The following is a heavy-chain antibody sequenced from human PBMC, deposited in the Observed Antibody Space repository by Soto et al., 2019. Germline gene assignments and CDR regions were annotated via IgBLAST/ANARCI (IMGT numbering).Heavy chain of an antibody. J-gene: IGHJ6*02. CDR1: GYSFTSYW. V-gene: IGHV5-51*01. CDR2: IYPGDSDT. Sequence: PGESLKISCKGSGYSFTSYWIGWVRQMPGKGLEWMGIIYPGDSDTRYSPSFQGQVTISADKSISTAYLQWSSLKASDTAMYYCARQRYYDSSGYFSFYYYYGMDVWGQGTTVTVSS. CDR3: ARQRYYDSSGYFSFYYYYGMDV. D-gene: IGHD3-22*01.